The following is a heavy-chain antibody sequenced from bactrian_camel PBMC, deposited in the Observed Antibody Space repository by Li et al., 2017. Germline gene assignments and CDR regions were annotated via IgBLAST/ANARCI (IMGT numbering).Heavy chain of an antibody. Sequence: QVQLVESGGGLVQPGGSLRLSCAASGFTFSTYSMSWVRQAPGKGLEWVSSIYHDGSNAYYADSVKGRFTITRGDRQNTVYLQMNNLKSEDTAVYHCVGDIATSLPPRWGQGTQFTVS. V-gene: IGHV3S6*01. J-gene: IGHJ4*01. D-gene: IGHD5*01. CDR3: VGDIATSLPPR. CDR2: IYHDGSNA. CDR1: GFTFSTYS.